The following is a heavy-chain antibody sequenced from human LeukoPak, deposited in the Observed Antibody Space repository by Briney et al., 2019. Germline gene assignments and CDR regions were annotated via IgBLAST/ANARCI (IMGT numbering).Heavy chain of an antibody. V-gene: IGHV1-2*02. CDR3: ARDREIVVVPAAIGFDY. D-gene: IGHD2-2*02. CDR1: GYTFTGYY. J-gene: IGHJ4*02. CDR2: INPNSGGT. Sequence: ASVKVSCKASGYTFTGYYMHWVRQAPGQGLEWMGWINPNSGGTNYAQKFQGRVTMTRDTSISTAYMELSRLRSDDTAAYYCARDREIVVVPAAIGFDYWGQGTLVTVSS.